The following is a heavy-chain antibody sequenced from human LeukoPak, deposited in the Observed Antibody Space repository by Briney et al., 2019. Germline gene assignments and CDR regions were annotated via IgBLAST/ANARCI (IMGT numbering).Heavy chain of an antibody. CDR1: GYSFTSYG. CDR2: ISAYNGNT. CDR3: ARDRSYYKRGAFDI. Sequence: GESLKISCKGSGYSFTSYGISWVRQAPGQGLEWMGWISAYNGNTNYAQKLQGRVTMTTDTSTSTAYMELRSLRSDDTAVYYCARDRSYYKRGAFDIWGQGTMVTVSS. J-gene: IGHJ3*02. D-gene: IGHD1-26*01. V-gene: IGHV1-18*01.